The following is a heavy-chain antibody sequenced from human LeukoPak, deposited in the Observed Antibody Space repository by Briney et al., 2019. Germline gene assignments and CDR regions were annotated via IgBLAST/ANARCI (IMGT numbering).Heavy chain of an antibody. Sequence: KPSETLSLTCTVSGGSISSSSYYWGWIRQPPGKWLEWIGSIYYSGSTYYNPSLKSRVTISVDTSKNQFSLKLSSVTAADTAVYYCARFAGSGWSHFDYWGQGTLVTVSS. J-gene: IGHJ4*02. V-gene: IGHV4-39*01. CDR2: IYYSGST. CDR3: ARFAGSGWSHFDY. D-gene: IGHD6-19*01. CDR1: GGSISSSSYY.